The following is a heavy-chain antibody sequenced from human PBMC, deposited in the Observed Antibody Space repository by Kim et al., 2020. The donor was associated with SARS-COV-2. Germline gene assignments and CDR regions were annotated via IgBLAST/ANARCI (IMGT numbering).Heavy chain of an antibody. CDR2: IKEGGGGK. D-gene: IGHD3-10*01. CDR1: GFTFSDYG. J-gene: IGHJ4*03. V-gene: IGHV3-7*01. CDR3: ARIVCIYYYAFDS. Sequence: GGSLRLSCVASGFTFSDYGMTWVRQRPGKGLEWVSKIKEGGGGKNDVDSVKGRFTISRDNAKNSLFLQMSSLRAEDTAVYYCARIVCIYYYAFDSWGQGT.